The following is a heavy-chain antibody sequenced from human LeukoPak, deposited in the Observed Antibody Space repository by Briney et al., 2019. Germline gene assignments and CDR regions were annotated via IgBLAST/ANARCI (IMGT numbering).Heavy chain of an antibody. CDR3: AKGRSPSDSRGGYFDY. D-gene: IGHD6-13*01. J-gene: IGHJ4*02. CDR1: GFTFSGYW. V-gene: IGHV3-7*03. CDR2: IKQDGSEK. Sequence: GGSLRLSCAASGFTFSGYWMSWVRQAPGKGLEWVANIKQDGSEKYYVDSVKGRFTISRDNAKNSLYLQMNSLRAEDTALYYCAKGRSPSDSRGGYFDYWGQGTLVTVSS.